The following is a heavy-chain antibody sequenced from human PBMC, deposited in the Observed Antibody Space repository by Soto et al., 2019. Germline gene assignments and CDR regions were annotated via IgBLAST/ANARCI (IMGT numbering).Heavy chain of an antibody. CDR3: ARDCYGGYDYHYGMDV. CDR2: IWYDGSNK. D-gene: IGHD5-12*01. CDR1: GFTFSSYG. Sequence: GGSLRLSCAASGFTFSSYGMHWVRQAPGKGLEWVAVIWYDGSNKYYADSVKGRFTISRDNSKNTLYLQMNSLRAEDTAVYYCARDCYGGYDYHYGMDVWGQGTTVTVSS. V-gene: IGHV3-33*01. J-gene: IGHJ6*02.